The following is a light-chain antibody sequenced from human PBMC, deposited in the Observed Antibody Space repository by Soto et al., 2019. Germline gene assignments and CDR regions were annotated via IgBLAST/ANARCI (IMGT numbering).Light chain of an antibody. CDR3: QQGYSTPYT. J-gene: IGKJ2*01. CDR2: STS. Sequence: DIQMTQSPSSLSASVGDRVTITCRASQPISSFLSWCQQKQGKAPKLLIYSTSSFQSGVPSRFSGSGSGTDFTLSISSLQPEDFATYYCQQGYSTPYTFGQGTKLEIK. CDR1: QPISSF. V-gene: IGKV1-39*01.